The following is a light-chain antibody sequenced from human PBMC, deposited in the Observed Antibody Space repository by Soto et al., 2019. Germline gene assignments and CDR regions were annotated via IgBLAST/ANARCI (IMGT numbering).Light chain of an antibody. V-gene: IGKV1-33*01. J-gene: IGKJ3*01. CDR3: QQYDNFPFT. Sequence: DIRMTQSPSSLSASVGDRVTITCQASQAIKSNLNWFQQKSGKAPRLLVYDASNLETGVTSRFSGSGSGTDFTFTIRSLQPEDTATYFCQQYDNFPFTFGPVTKVDI. CDR2: DAS. CDR1: QAIKSN.